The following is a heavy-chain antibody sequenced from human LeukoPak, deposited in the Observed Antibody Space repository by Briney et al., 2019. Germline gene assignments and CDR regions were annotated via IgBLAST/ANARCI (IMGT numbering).Heavy chain of an antibody. J-gene: IGHJ4*02. D-gene: IGHD1-26*01. V-gene: IGHV4-59*01. CDR1: GGSISSYY. CDR2: IYYSGST. CDR3: ARVHGELRFDY. Sequence: SETLSLTCTVSGGSISSYYWSWIRQPPGKGLEWIGYIYYSGSTNYNPSLKSRVTISVDTSKNQFSLKLSSVTAADTAVYYCARVHGELRFDYWGQGTRVTVSS.